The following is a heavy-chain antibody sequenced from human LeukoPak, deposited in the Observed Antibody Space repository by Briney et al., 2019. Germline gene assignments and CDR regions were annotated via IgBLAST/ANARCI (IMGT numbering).Heavy chain of an antibody. CDR1: GGSISSYY. CDR3: ARNSKDAPYYYYYYMDV. Sequence: SETLSPTCTVSGGSISSYYWSWIRQPAGKGLEWIGRIYTSGSTNYNPSLKSRVTMSVDTSKNQFSLKLSSVTAADTAVYYCARNSKDAPYYYYYYMDVWGKGTTVTVSS. D-gene: IGHD2-15*01. CDR2: IYTSGST. J-gene: IGHJ6*03. V-gene: IGHV4-4*07.